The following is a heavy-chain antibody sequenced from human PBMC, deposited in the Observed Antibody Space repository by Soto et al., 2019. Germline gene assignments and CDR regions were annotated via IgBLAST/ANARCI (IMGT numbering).Heavy chain of an antibody. CDR1: GGSISSSSYY. CDR2: IYYSGST. V-gene: IGHV4-39*01. D-gene: IGHD3-10*01. J-gene: IGHJ5*02. Sequence: ETLSLTCTVSGGSISSSSYYWGWIRQPPGKGLEWIGSIYYSGSTYYNPSLKSRVTISVDTSKNQFSLKLSSVTAADTAVYYCARPSGSGSFSDWFDPWGQGTLVTVSS. CDR3: ARPSGSGSFSDWFDP.